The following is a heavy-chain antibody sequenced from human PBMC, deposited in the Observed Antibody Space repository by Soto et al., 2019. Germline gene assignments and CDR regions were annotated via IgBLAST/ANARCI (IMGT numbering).Heavy chain of an antibody. J-gene: IGHJ3*02. V-gene: IGHV1-69*12. Sequence: QVQLVQSGAEVKKPGSSVKVSCKASGGTFSSYAISWVRQAPGQGLEWMGGIIPIFGTANYAQKFQGRVTITADESTSTAYMELSSLRSEDTAVYYWASQAYCGGDCAFDIWGQGTMVTVSS. CDR3: ASQAYCGGDCAFDI. D-gene: IGHD2-21*02. CDR2: IIPIFGTA. CDR1: GGTFSSYA.